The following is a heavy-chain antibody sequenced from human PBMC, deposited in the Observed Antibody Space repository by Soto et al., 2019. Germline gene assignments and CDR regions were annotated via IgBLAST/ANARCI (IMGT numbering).Heavy chain of an antibody. D-gene: IGHD3-10*01. Sequence: GGSLRLSCAASGFTFSSYSMNWVRQAPGKGLEWVSYISSSSSTIYYADSVKGRFTISRDNSKNTLYLQMNSLRAEETAVYYCARVIYGSFDYRGQGTLVTVSS. CDR1: GFTFSSYS. J-gene: IGHJ4*02. CDR2: ISSSSSTI. CDR3: ARVIYGSFDY. V-gene: IGHV3-48*01.